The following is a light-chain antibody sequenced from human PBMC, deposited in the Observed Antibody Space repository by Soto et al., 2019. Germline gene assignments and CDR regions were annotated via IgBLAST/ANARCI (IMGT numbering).Light chain of an antibody. CDR1: QTVSTS. V-gene: IGKV3-15*01. CDR2: GAS. Sequence: THSPDTLSVSPGERATLSCRASQTVSTSLAWYQQKPGRASRLLIYGASTRASGVPARFSGSGSGTEFTLTISSLQSEDSAVYYCHQYNNWWTFGQGTKVDIK. J-gene: IGKJ1*01. CDR3: HQYNNWWT.